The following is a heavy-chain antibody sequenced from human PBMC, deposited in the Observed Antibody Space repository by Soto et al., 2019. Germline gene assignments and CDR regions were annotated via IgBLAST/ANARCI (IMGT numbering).Heavy chain of an antibody. CDR2: ISSTSSYI. Sequence: AGSLRLSCAASGFTFSTYTMNWVRQAPGKGREWVSSISSTSSYIYYADSVKGRFTISRDNAKNSLYLQMNSLRAEDTGVYYCAREGSYWNDVGPDWGQGTLVTVSS. V-gene: IGHV3-21*01. CDR3: AREGSYWNDVGPD. CDR1: GFTFSTYT. J-gene: IGHJ4*02. D-gene: IGHD1-1*01.